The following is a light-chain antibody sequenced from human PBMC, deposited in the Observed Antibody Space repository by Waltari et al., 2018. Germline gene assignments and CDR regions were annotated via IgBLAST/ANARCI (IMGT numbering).Light chain of an antibody. V-gene: IGLV2-14*03. Sequence: QSALTQPISVSGSPGQSITISCTGTYSDVGGYNYVSWYQQYPGEAPRLIIYDVTNRASGGFLRFSGSKTGDTASLTISGLHTEDEADYYCSSYTSRSSLKLFGGGTKLTVL. J-gene: IGLJ2*01. CDR3: SSYTSRSSLKL. CDR1: YSDVGGYNY. CDR2: DVT.